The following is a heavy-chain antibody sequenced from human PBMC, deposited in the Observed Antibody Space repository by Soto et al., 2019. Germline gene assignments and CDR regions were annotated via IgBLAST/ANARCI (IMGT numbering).Heavy chain of an antibody. CDR2: IIPIFGTA. Sequence: KVSCKASGGTFSSYAISWVRQAPGQGLEWMGGIIPIFGTANYAQKFQGRVTITADESTSTAYMELSSLRSEDTAVYYCARSSTIFVYSVVYYGMDVWGQGTTVTVSS. CDR3: ARSSTIFVYSVVYYGMDV. J-gene: IGHJ6*02. CDR1: GGTFSSYA. D-gene: IGHD3-3*01. V-gene: IGHV1-69*01.